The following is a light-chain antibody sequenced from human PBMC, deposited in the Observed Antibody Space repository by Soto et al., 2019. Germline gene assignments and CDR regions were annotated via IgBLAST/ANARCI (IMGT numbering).Light chain of an antibody. CDR2: EVS. J-gene: IGLJ2*01. Sequence: QSVMTQPASVSGSPGQSITISCTVTSSDVGGYNYVSWYQQHPGKAPKLMIYEVSNRPSGVSNRFSGSKSGNTASLTISGLQAEDEADYYCSSYTSSSTQVFGGGTKLTGL. V-gene: IGLV2-14*01. CDR1: SSDVGGYNY. CDR3: SSYTSSSTQV.